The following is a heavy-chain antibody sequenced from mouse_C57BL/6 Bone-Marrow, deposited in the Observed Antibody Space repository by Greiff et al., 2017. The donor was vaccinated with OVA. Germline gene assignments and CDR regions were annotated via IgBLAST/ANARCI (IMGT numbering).Heavy chain of an antibody. CDR3: ARGGSYDYDTFAY. J-gene: IGHJ3*01. CDR2: INPSNGGT. V-gene: IGHV1-53*01. Sequence: QVQLQQPGTELVKPGASVKLSCKASGYTFTSYWMHWVKQRPGQGLEWIGNINPSNGGTNYNEKFKSKATLTVDKSTSTAYMQLSSLTAEDSAVYYCARGGSYDYDTFAYWGQGTLVTVSA. D-gene: IGHD2-4*01. CDR1: GYTFTSYW.